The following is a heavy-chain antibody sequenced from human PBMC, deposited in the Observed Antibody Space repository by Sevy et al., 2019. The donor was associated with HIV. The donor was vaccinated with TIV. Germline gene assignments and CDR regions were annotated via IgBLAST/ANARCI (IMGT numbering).Heavy chain of an antibody. CDR2: IYHSGST. V-gene: IGHV4-38-2*02. CDR3: ARARRGAVAEAFDI. CDR1: GYSISSGYY. Sequence: SETLSLTCTVSGYSISSGYYWGWIRQPPGKGLEWIGSIYHSGSTYYNPSLKSRVTISVETSKNQFSLKLSSVTAADTAVYYCARARRGAVAEAFDIWGQGTMVTVSS. D-gene: IGHD6-19*01. J-gene: IGHJ3*02.